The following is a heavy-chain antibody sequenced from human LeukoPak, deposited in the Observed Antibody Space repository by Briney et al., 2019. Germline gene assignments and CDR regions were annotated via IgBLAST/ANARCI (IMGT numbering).Heavy chain of an antibody. Sequence: TGGSLRLSCAASGFTFSSYAMSWVRQAPGKGLEWVSAISGSGGSTYYADSVKGRFTISRDNSKNTLYLQMNSLRAEDTAVYYCARACIAAAGNYFDYWGQGTLVTVSS. CDR2: ISGSGGST. V-gene: IGHV3-23*01. CDR3: ARACIAAAGNYFDY. D-gene: IGHD6-13*01. CDR1: GFTFSSYA. J-gene: IGHJ4*02.